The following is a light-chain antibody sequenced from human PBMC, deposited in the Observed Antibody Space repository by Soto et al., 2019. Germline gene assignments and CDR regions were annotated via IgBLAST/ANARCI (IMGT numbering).Light chain of an antibody. CDR2: SNN. Sequence: SALTQPPSASGTPGQRVTISCSGSSSNIGSNTVNWYQQLPGTAPKLLIYSNNQRPSGVPDRFSGSKSGTSASLAISGLQAEDEADYYCSSYTSSSTLYVFGTGTKVTVL. CDR1: SSNIGSNT. J-gene: IGLJ1*01. V-gene: IGLV1-44*01. CDR3: SSYTSSSTLYV.